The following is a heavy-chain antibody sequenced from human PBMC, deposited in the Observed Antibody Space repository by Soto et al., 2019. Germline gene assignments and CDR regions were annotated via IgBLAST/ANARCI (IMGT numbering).Heavy chain of an antibody. CDR2: ITGSGGGT. D-gene: IGHD6-13*01. CDR1: GFTFSNYA. CDR3: AKRRLTAAGFDS. Sequence: EVQLLESGGGLVQPGGSLRLSCAASGFTFSNYAMTWVRQAPGKGLEWVSVITGSGGGTYFVDSVKGRFTISRDNSKNPVYLQMNSLRAEDTAVYYCAKRRLTAAGFDSWGQGTLVTVSS. J-gene: IGHJ4*02. V-gene: IGHV3-23*01.